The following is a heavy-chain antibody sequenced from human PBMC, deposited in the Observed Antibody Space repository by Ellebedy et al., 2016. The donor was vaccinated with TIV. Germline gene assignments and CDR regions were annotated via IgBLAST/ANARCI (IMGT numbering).Heavy chain of an antibody. Sequence: GGSLRLXXAASGFTFSRHDMHWVRQATAKDLEWVSAIGTAGDTYYPGSVKGRFTISRENAKNSLYLQMNSLRAEDTAVYYCARETTQLLWFGSGFDYWGQGTLVTVSS. V-gene: IGHV3-13*01. CDR1: GFTFSRHD. D-gene: IGHD3-10*01. J-gene: IGHJ4*02. CDR2: IGTAGDT. CDR3: ARETTQLLWFGSGFDY.